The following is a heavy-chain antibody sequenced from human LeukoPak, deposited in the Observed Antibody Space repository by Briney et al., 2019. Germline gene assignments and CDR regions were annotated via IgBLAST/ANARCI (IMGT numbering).Heavy chain of an antibody. J-gene: IGHJ4*02. Sequence: GGSLRLSCVASGFTVSSNYMSWVRQAPGKGLEWVANIKQDGSEKYYVDSVKGRFTISRDNAKNSLYLQMNSLRAEDTAVYCCATGYSSGWSKRYWGQGTLVTVSS. CDR1: GFTVSSNY. V-gene: IGHV3-7*01. D-gene: IGHD6-19*01. CDR2: IKQDGSEK. CDR3: ATGYSSGWSKRY.